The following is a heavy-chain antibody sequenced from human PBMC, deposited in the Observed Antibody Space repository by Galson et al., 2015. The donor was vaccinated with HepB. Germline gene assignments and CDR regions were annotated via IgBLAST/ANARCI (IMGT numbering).Heavy chain of an antibody. J-gene: IGHJ6*02. V-gene: IGHV3-49*04. D-gene: IGHD6-13*01. CDR2: IRSKAYGGTT. CDR1: GFTFGDYA. CDR3: TREVEQLVTPGEVYYGMDV. Sequence: SLRLSCAASGFTFGDYAMSWVRQAPGKGLEWVGFIRSKAYGGTTEYAASVKGRFTISRDDSKSIAYLQMNSLKTEDTAVYYCTREVEQLVTPGEVYYGMDVWGQGTTVTVSS.